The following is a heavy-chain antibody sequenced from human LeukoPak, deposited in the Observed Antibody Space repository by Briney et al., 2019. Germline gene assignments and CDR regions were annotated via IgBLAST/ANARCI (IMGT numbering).Heavy chain of an antibody. CDR1: GFTCSSYA. Sequence: GGSLRLXCAASGFTCSSYAMSWVRQAPGKGLESVSAISGSGGATYYADSVKGRFTISRDNSKNTLYLQMNSLRAEDTAVYYCAKVPVFSLTISEVVTDDAFDIWGQGTIVTVSS. CDR2: ISGSGGAT. D-gene: IGHD3-3*01. J-gene: IGHJ3*02. V-gene: IGHV3-23*01. CDR3: AKVPVFSLTISEVVTDDAFDI.